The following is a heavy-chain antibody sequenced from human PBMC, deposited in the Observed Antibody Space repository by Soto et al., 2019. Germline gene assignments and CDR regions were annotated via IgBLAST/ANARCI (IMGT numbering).Heavy chain of an antibody. J-gene: IGHJ4*02. CDR1: GGSISSYY. V-gene: IGHV4-59*08. Sequence: PSETLSLTCTVSGGSISSYYWSWIRQPPGKGLEWIGYIYYSGSTNYNPSLKSRVTISVDTSKNQLSLKLSSVTAADTAVYYCARHTPAISISDHWGQGTLVTV. CDR3: ARHTPAISISDH. D-gene: IGHD2-15*01. CDR2: IYYSGST.